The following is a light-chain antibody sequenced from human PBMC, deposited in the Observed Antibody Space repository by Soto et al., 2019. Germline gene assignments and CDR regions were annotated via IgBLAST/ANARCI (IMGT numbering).Light chain of an antibody. CDR2: GAS. CDR3: QQRSNWPGT. J-gene: IGKJ3*01. Sequence: EIVMTQSPATLSVSPGERATLSCRASQSVSSNLAWYQQKPGQAPRLLIYGASTRATGIPARFSGSGSGTEFTLTISSLQSDDFAVYHCQQRSNWPGTFGPGTKVDIK. V-gene: IGKV3-15*01. CDR1: QSVSSN.